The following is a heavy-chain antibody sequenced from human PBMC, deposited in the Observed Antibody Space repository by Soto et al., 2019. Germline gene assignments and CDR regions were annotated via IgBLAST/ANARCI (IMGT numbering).Heavy chain of an antibody. CDR3: SRDDYDRGSYFDC. D-gene: IGHD3-22*01. Sequence: ALSLTCASSGDNVSSNSAAWNCIRQSPSRGLEWLGRTYYRSKWNTDYAVSVNSRITISPDTSKNQFSLQLKSVTPEDTGVYYCSRDDYDRGSYFDCWGQGTLVTVSS. J-gene: IGHJ4*02. CDR2: TYYRSKWNT. CDR1: GDNVSSNSAA. V-gene: IGHV6-1*01.